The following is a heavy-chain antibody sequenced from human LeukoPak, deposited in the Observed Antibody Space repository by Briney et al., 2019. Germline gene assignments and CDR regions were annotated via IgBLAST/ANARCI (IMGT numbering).Heavy chain of an antibody. CDR3: ARLGAVLSSGWPEGAFDI. D-gene: IGHD6-19*01. J-gene: IGHJ3*02. CDR2: IYYSGST. V-gene: IGHV4-59*08. Sequence: SETLSLTCTVSGGSISSYYWSWLRQPPGKGLEWIGYIYYSGSTNYNSSLNSLVTISVDTSKNQFSLKLSPVTAADTAVYYCARLGAVLSSGWPEGAFDIWGQGTMVTVSS. CDR1: GGSISSYY.